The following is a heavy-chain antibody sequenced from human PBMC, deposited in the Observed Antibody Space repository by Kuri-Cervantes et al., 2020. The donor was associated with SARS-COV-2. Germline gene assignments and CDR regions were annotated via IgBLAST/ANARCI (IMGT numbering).Heavy chain of an antibody. CDR1: EFTISSYS. V-gene: IGHV3-48*02. CDR2: INSSSSTI. CDR3: ARNRDDFWSGVGCYYYGMDV. Sequence: GGSLRLSCTASEFTISSYSMSWVRQAPGKGLEWVSYINSSSSTIYYADSVKGRFTISRDDAKNSLYLQMHSLGDEDTAVYYCARNRDDFWSGVGCYYYGMDVWGQGTTVTVSS. J-gene: IGHJ6*02. D-gene: IGHD3-3*01.